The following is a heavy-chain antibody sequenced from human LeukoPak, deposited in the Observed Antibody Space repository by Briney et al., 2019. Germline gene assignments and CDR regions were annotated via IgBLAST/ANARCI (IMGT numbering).Heavy chain of an antibody. CDR3: ARETYDSFMDV. V-gene: IGHV3-53*01. CDR1: GFTVSSNY. D-gene: IGHD3-22*01. J-gene: IGHJ6*02. Sequence: GGSLRLSCAASGFTVSSNYMSWVRQAPGKGLEWVSVIYSGGSTYYADSVKGRFTISRDNSKNTLYLQMNSLRAEDTAVYYCARETYDSFMDVWGQGTTVTVSS. CDR2: IYSGGST.